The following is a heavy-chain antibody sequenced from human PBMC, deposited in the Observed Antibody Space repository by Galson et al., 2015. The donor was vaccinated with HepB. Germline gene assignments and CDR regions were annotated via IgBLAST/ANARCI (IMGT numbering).Heavy chain of an antibody. CDR2: IDWDDDK. CDR1: GFSLSTSGMC. J-gene: IGHJ5*02. D-gene: IGHD2-15*01. V-gene: IGHV2-70*01. Sequence: PALVKPTQTLTLTCTFSGFSLSTSGMCVSWIRQPPGKALEWLALIDWDDDKYYSTSLKTRLTISKDTTKNQVVLTMTNMDPVDTATYYCARIAQRGTWWGWFDPWGQGTLVTVSS. CDR3: ARIAQRGTWWGWFDP.